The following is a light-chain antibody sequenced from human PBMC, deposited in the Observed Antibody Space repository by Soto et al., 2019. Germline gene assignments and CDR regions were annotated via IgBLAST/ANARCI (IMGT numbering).Light chain of an antibody. Sequence: EIVLTQSPGTLSLSPGERATLSCRTSQGVSSAFLAWYQQKPGQAPRLLIYDASIRATGIPDRFSGSVSGTDFTHSISRLEPEDSAVYYCQQYENSVMYTFGQGTKLEIK. CDR3: QQYENSVMYT. J-gene: IGKJ2*01. CDR2: DAS. CDR1: QGVSSAF. V-gene: IGKV3-20*01.